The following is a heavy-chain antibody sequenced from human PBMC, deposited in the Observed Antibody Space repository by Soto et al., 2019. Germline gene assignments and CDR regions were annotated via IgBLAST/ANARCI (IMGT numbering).Heavy chain of an antibody. D-gene: IGHD6-19*01. Sequence: PGGVLRLSCAASGFTFSSYAMSWVRQAPGKGLEWVSAISGSGGSTYYADSVKGRFTISRDNSKNTLYLQMNSLRAEDTAVYYCAKDIGPVYSSGWSDYWGQGTLVTVSS. CDR3: AKDIGPVYSSGWSDY. CDR2: ISGSGGST. CDR1: GFTFSSYA. V-gene: IGHV3-23*01. J-gene: IGHJ4*02.